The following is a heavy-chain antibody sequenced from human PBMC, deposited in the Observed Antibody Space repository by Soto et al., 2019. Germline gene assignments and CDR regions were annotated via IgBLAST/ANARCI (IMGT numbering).Heavy chain of an antibody. D-gene: IGHD5-12*01. Sequence: QVQLEESGPGLVKPSETLSLACSVSGASVTTYYWNWIRQPPGKRLEWIGHMYYGGNTDYNPSLKGRVSFSVDTSKNQFSLNLTSQTAADTAVYYCATGRGGYATPYWGQGILVVVSS. J-gene: IGHJ4*01. CDR1: GASVTTYY. CDR2: MYYGGNT. CDR3: ATGRGGYATPY. V-gene: IGHV4-59*02.